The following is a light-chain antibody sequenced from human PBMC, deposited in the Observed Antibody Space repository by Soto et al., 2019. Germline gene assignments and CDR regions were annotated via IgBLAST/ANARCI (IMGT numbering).Light chain of an antibody. CDR1: QSVSSN. CDR2: GAS. J-gene: IGKJ1*01. V-gene: IGKV3-15*01. Sequence: EIVMTKSPATLSVSPGERATLSCRASQSVSSNLAWYQQKPGQAPRPLIYGASTRATGIPARFSGSGSGTEFTLTISSLQSEDFAVYYCQQYNNWPPWTFGQGTKVDIK. CDR3: QQYNNWPPWT.